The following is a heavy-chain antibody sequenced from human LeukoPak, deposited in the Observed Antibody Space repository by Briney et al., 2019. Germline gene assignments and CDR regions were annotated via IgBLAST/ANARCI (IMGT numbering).Heavy chain of an antibody. Sequence: GGSLRLSCAASGFTFRNYAMNWVRQAPGKGLEWVSGITASGVSTFYADSVKGRFTMSRDTSKNTLYLQMNSLSAEDTAMYYCARDTWNDVEGAFDVWGQGTMVTVSS. D-gene: IGHD1-1*01. CDR3: ARDTWNDVEGAFDV. CDR1: GFTFRNYA. CDR2: ITASGVST. J-gene: IGHJ3*01. V-gene: IGHV3-23*01.